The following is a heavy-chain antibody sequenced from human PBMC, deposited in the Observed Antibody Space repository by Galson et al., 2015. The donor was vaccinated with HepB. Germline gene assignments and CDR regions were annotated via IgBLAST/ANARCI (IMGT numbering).Heavy chain of an antibody. CDR1: GFTFSSYA. Sequence: SLRLSCAASGFTFSSYAMSWVRQAPGKGLEWVSAISGSGGSTYYADSVKGRFTISRDNSKNTLYLQMNSLRAEDTAVYYCAKDFPYDILTGYYRGFDPWGQGTLVTVSS. V-gene: IGHV3-23*01. CDR3: AKDFPYDILTGYYRGFDP. CDR2: ISGSGGST. J-gene: IGHJ5*02. D-gene: IGHD3-9*01.